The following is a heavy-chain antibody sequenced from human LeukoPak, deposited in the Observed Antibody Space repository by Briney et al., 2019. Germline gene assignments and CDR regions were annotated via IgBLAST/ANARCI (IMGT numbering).Heavy chain of an antibody. V-gene: IGHV3-20*04. CDR1: GFTFDDYG. J-gene: IGHJ3*02. Sequence: GGSLRLSCAASGFTFDDYGMSWVRQAPGKGLEWVSGINWNGGSTGYADSVKGRFTISRDNAKNSLYLQMNSLRAEDTALYYCARRAVGDGYNYAPHDAFDIWGQGTMVTVSS. D-gene: IGHD5-24*01. CDR2: INWNGGST. CDR3: ARRAVGDGYNYAPHDAFDI.